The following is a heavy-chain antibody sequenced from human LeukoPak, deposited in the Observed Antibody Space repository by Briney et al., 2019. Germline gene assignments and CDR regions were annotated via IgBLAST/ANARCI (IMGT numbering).Heavy chain of an antibody. V-gene: IGHV3-33*01. Sequence: GGSLRLSCAASGFTFSSYGMHWVRQAPGKGLEWVAVIWYDGSNKYYADSVKGRFTISRDNSKNTLYLQMNSLRAEDTAVYYCARVREDTGSFYYYYGMDVWGRGTTVTVSS. CDR2: IWYDGSNK. CDR3: ARVREDTGSFYYYYGMDV. CDR1: GFTFSSYG. D-gene: IGHD3-10*01. J-gene: IGHJ6*02.